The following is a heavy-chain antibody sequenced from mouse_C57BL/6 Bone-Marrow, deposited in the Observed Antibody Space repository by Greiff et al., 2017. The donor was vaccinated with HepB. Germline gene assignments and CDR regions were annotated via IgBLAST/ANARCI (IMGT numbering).Heavy chain of an antibody. V-gene: IGHV5-15*01. J-gene: IGHJ1*03. CDR3: AREGGYDGCTLGCDV. CDR2: ISNLASSI. Sequence: EVHLVESGGGLVQPGGSLNLSCAASGFTFSDYGMAWVRQAPRKGPEWVAFISNLASSIYYADTVTGRFAISRENAKITLYLEMGSLRAEDTAMDYCAREGGYDGCTLGCDVWGTGTTVTVSS. CDR1: GFTFSDYG. D-gene: IGHD2-3*01.